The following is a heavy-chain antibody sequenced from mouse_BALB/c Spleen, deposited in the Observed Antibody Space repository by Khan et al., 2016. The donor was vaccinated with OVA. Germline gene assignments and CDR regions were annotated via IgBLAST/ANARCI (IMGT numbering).Heavy chain of an antibody. D-gene: IGHD1-1*01. Sequence: EVKLLESGPGLVKPSQSLSLTCTVTGYSITTDYAWNWIRQFPGNKLEWMGFISYSGNTKYNPSLKSRISNTRDTSKNQFFLQLKSVTTEDTARYYCARVYGGDFDYWGQGTTLTVSS. CDR2: ISYSGNT. CDR1: GYSITTDYA. V-gene: IGHV3-2*02. CDR3: ARVYGGDFDY. J-gene: IGHJ2*01.